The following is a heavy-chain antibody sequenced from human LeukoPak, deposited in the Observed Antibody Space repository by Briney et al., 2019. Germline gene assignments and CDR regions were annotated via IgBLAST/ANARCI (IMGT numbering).Heavy chain of an antibody. CDR2: ISAYNGNT. Sequence: ASVKVSCKASGYTFTSYGISWVRQAPGQGLEWMGWISAYNGNTNYAQKLQGRVTMTTDTSTSTAYMELRSLRAEDTAVYYCARDGVDYGDYELYEEGGYWGQGTLVTVSS. D-gene: IGHD4-17*01. V-gene: IGHV1-18*01. CDR3: ARDGVDYGDYELYEEGGY. CDR1: GYTFTSYG. J-gene: IGHJ4*02.